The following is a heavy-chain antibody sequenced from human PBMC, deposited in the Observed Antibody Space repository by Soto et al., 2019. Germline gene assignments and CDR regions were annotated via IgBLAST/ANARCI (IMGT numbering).Heavy chain of an antibody. CDR2: IYYSGST. J-gene: IGHJ4*02. CDR1: GGSISSSSYY. D-gene: IGHD1-26*01. CDR3: ARLGGSYAVPHFDY. V-gene: IGHV4-61*05. Sequence: PSETLSLTCTVSGGSISSSSYYWGWIRQPPGKGLEWIGYIYYSGSTNYNPSLKSRVTISVDTSKNQFSLKLSSVTAADTAVYYCARLGGSYAVPHFDYWGQGTLVTVSS.